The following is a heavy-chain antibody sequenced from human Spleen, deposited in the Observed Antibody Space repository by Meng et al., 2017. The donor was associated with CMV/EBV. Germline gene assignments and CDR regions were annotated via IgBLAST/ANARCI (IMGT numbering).Heavy chain of an antibody. CDR2: SNTGNGDT. V-gene: IGHV1-3*02. CDR1: GYTFIDYV. CDR3: ARGEIAAAAPNRD. Sequence: ASVKVSCKASGYTFIDYVMHGVRQAPGQWLEWMGWSNTGNGDTKYSQEFQVRVTIARDTSASTAYVELSSLRSEDMSVYYCARGEIAAAAPNRDWGQGTLVTVSS. J-gene: IGHJ4*02. D-gene: IGHD6-13*01.